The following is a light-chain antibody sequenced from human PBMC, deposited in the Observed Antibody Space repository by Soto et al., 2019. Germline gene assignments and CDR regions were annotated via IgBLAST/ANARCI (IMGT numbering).Light chain of an antibody. CDR2: KAS. J-gene: IGKJ1*01. CDR1: QSISSW. CDR3: QQYNSYSRT. V-gene: IGKV1-5*03. Sequence: DIQMTQSPSTXSAPVGDRVTITCRASQSISSWLAWYQQKPGKAPKLLIYKASSLESGVPSRFSGSGSGTEFTLTISSLQPDDFATYYCQQYNSYSRTFGQGTKVDIK.